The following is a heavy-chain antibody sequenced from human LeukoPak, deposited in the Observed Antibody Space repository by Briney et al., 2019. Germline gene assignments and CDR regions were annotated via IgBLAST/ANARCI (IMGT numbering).Heavy chain of an antibody. CDR1: GYTFTSYY. J-gene: IGHJ3*02. V-gene: IGHV1-46*01. Sequence: ASVKVSCKASGYTFTSYYMHWVRQAPGQGLEWMGIINPSGGSTSYAQKFQGRVTMTRDMSTSTVYMELSSLRSEDTAVYYCAREWSYDSSGYSHAPDAFDIWGQGTMVTVSS. D-gene: IGHD3-22*01. CDR3: AREWSYDSSGYSHAPDAFDI. CDR2: INPSGGST.